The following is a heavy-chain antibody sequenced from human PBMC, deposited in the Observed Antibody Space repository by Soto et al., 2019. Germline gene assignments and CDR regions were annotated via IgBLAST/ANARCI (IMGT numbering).Heavy chain of an antibody. J-gene: IGHJ6*02. V-gene: IGHV1-69*01. CDR2: FIPLFGTP. CDR3: ARGLTVYSAFLHYYYAMDV. Sequence: QVQLVQSGAEVKKPGSSVKVSCKASGGTFKSYVFSWVRQAPGQGLEWMGGFIPLFGTPNYAQKFQGRVTMSADEYTGTLYMEMSSLTSEDSAVYYCARGLTVYSAFLHYYYAMDVWGQGTTVTVFS. D-gene: IGHD2-8*01. CDR1: GGTFKSYV.